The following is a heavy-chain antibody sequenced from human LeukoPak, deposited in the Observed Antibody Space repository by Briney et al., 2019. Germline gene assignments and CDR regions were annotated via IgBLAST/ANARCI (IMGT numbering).Heavy chain of an antibody. D-gene: IGHD1-26*01. CDR2: IYYSGST. Sequence: PSETLSLTCTVSGGSISSYYWSWLRQPPGKGLEWIGYIYYSGSTNYNPSLKSRVTISVDTSKNQFSLKLSSVTAADTAVYYCARENSGSYYEVRFDPWGQGTLVTVSS. V-gene: IGHV4-59*01. J-gene: IGHJ5*02. CDR3: ARENSGSYYEVRFDP. CDR1: GGSISSYY.